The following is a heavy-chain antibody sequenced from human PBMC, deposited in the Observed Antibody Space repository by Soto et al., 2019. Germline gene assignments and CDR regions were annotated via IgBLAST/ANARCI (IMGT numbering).Heavy chain of an antibody. CDR3: EHNCGVDCHSVFFY. CDR2: ISGGGGSS. CDR1: GFTFSNYA. J-gene: IGHJ4*02. V-gene: IGHV3-23*01. D-gene: IGHD2-21*02. Sequence: EVQLLESGGGLVQPGGSLRLSCAASGFTFSNYAMSWVRQATGKGLEWVSGISGGGGSSYYADSVKVRFTISRDNSKNTLYLQMNSLRAEDTAVYYCEHNCGVDCHSVFFYWGQGTLVIVSS.